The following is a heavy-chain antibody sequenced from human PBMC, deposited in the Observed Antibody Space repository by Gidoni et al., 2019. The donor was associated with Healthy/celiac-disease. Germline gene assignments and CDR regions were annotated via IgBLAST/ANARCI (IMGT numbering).Heavy chain of an antibody. CDR1: GFTFSSYA. Sequence: EVQLVESGGGWVQPGGSLRLSCAASGFTFSSYAMSWVRQAPGKGLEWVSAISGSGGSTYYADSVKGRFTISRDNSKNTLYLQMNSLRAEDTAVYYCAKVVRGLEWLPTYYFDYWGQGTLVTVSS. CDR2: ISGSGGST. D-gene: IGHD3-3*01. J-gene: IGHJ4*02. CDR3: AKVVRGLEWLPTYYFDY. V-gene: IGHV3-23*04.